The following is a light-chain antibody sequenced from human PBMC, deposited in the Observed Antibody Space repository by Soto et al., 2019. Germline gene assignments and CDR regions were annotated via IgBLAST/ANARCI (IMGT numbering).Light chain of an antibody. CDR2: GAS. Sequence: EIVLTQSPATLSSSPGERATLSCRASQTVRNNYLAWYQQKPGQAPRLLIQGASTRATGIPGRFTGSGSGTEFTLTISSLQSEDFAVYYCQQYIQWPLTFGGGTKVDIK. CDR1: QTVRNN. CDR3: QQYIQWPLT. V-gene: IGKV3-15*01. J-gene: IGKJ4*01.